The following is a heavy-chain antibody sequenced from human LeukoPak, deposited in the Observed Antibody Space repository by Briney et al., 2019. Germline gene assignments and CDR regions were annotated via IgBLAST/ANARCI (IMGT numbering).Heavy chain of an antibody. D-gene: IGHD1-20*01. V-gene: IGHV4-59*01. J-gene: IGHJ5*02. CDR1: GGSISSYS. CDR2: ISYSGST. CDR3: ATITGTSSNWFDP. Sequence: SETLSLTCTVSGGSISSYSWSWIRQPPGKGLEYIGYISYSGSTHYNPSLKSRVTMSVDTSKNQFSLKLSSVTAADTAVYYCATITGTSSNWFDPWGQGTLVTVSS.